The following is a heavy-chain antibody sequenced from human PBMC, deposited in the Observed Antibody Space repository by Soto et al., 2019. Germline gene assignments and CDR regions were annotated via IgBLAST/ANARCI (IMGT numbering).Heavy chain of an antibody. D-gene: IGHD1-26*01. Sequence: QVQLVESGGGVVQPGRSLRLSCAASGFTCSHYAMHWVRQVPGKGLEWVALMSYDGSNEYYADSVKGRFTISRDNSKNTLYLQMNSLRAEDTAVYYCAKDGSHNFDYWGQGTLVTVSS. CDR2: MSYDGSNE. CDR3: AKDGSHNFDY. CDR1: GFTCSHYA. V-gene: IGHV3-30*18. J-gene: IGHJ4*02.